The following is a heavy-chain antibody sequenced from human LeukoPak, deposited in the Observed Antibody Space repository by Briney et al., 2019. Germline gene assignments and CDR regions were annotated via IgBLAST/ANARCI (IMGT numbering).Heavy chain of an antibody. CDR3: ARAMGCSSSWYGGWFDP. CDR2: IYYSGST. D-gene: IGHD6-13*01. CDR1: GDSISNGGSY. Sequence: SQTLSLTCTVSGDSISNGGSYWAWIRQHPGKGLEWIGYIYYSGSTHYNPSLKSRVSISVDTSKNQFSLKLSSVTAADTAVYYCARAMGCSSSWYGGWFDPWGQGTLVTVSS. V-gene: IGHV4-31*03. J-gene: IGHJ5*02.